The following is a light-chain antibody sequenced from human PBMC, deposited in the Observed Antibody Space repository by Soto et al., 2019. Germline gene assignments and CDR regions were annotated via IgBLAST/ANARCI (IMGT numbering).Light chain of an antibody. CDR3: QQYGSSRT. Sequence: EIVLTQSPGTLSLSPGDRATLFCRASQSVSSTHLAWYHQKPGQAPRLLIYGASTRASGIPDRFSGSGSGTDFTPTISRLETEDFAVYYCQQYGSSRTFGQGTKVDIK. CDR2: GAS. J-gene: IGKJ1*01. CDR1: QSVSSTH. V-gene: IGKV3-20*01.